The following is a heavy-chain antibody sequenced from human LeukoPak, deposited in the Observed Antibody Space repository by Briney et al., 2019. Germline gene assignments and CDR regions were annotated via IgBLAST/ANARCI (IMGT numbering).Heavy chain of an antibody. D-gene: IGHD3-10*01. CDR3: TRHSPDYYGSGSYPSIYDY. Sequence: PGGSLRLSCAASGLTFGGSAMHWVRQASGKGLEWVGRIRSKANSYATAYAASVKGRFTISRDDSKNTAYLQINSLKTEDTAVYYCTRHSPDYYGSGSYPSIYDYWGQGTLVTVSS. V-gene: IGHV3-73*01. J-gene: IGHJ4*02. CDR2: IRSKANSYAT. CDR1: GLTFGGSA.